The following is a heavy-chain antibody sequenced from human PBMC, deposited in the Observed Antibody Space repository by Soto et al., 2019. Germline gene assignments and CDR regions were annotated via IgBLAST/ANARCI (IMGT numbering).Heavy chain of an antibody. Sequence: SETLSLTCTVSGGSISSGDYYWSWIRQPPGKGLEWIGYIYYSGSTYYNPSLKSRVTISVDTSKNQFSLKLSSVTAADTAVYYCARDGAAAGTYFDYWGQGTLVTVSS. CDR3: ARDGAAAGTYFDY. V-gene: IGHV4-30-4*01. J-gene: IGHJ4*02. CDR2: IYYSGST. CDR1: GGSISSGDYY. D-gene: IGHD6-13*01.